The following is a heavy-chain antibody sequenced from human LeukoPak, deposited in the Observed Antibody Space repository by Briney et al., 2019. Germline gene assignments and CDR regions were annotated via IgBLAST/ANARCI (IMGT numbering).Heavy chain of an antibody. CDR1: GFTFDDYA. D-gene: IGHD6-13*01. J-gene: IGHJ3*02. Sequence: GRSLRLSCAASGFTFDDYAMHWVRQAPGKGLEWVSGISWNSGSIGYADSVKGRFTISRDNAKNSLYLQMNSLRAEDTALYYCASTGRNSSRWRRGAFDIWGQGTMVTVSS. CDR3: ASTGRNSSRWRRGAFDI. V-gene: IGHV3-9*01. CDR2: ISWNSGSI.